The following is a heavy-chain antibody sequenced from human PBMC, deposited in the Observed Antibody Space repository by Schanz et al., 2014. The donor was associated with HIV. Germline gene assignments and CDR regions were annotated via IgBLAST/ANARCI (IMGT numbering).Heavy chain of an antibody. Sequence: QVQLVESGGGVVQPGRSLRLSCAASGFTFSNYGMHWVRQAPGKGLEWVAVISYDGSNKNYADSVKGRFAISRDNAKNSLYLQMNSLRSEDTAVYYCARVSGYNSPDAFDIWGQGTMVTVSS. J-gene: IGHJ3*02. D-gene: IGHD5-12*01. CDR2: ISYDGSNK. CDR1: GFTFSNYG. CDR3: ARVSGYNSPDAFDI. V-gene: IGHV3-30*19.